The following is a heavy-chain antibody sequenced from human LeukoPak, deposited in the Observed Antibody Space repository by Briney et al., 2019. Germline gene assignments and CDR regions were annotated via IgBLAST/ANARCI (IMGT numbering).Heavy chain of an antibody. V-gene: IGHV4-59*01. CDR3: ARSGSYDSSGSGY. J-gene: IGHJ4*02. CDR2: IYYSGST. CDR1: GGSISSYY. Sequence: ASETLSLTCTVSGGSISSYYWSWIRQPPGKGLEWIGYIYYSGSTNYNPSLKSRVTISVDTSKNQFSLKLSSVTAADTAVYYCARSGSYDSSGSGYWGQGTLVTVSS. D-gene: IGHD3-22*01.